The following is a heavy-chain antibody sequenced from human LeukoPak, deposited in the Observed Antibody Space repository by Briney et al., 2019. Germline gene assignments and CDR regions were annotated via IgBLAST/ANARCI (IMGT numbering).Heavy chain of an antibody. CDR2: INPNSGDT. Sequence: ASVKVSCKASGYTFTGYYMHWVRQAPGQGLEWMGWINPNSGDTKYAQKFQGRVTMTRDTSISTACMELSRLRSDDTAVYYCATQRGSYLWGTDFDYWGQGTLVTVS. CDR3: ATQRGSYLWGTDFDY. CDR1: GYTFTGYY. V-gene: IGHV1-2*02. J-gene: IGHJ4*02. D-gene: IGHD3-16*01.